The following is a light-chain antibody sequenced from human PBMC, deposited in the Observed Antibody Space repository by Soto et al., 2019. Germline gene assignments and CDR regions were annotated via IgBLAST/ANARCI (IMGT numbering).Light chain of an antibody. CDR3: QQYESYWT. V-gene: IGKV1-5*03. CDR2: KAS. Sequence: DIQMTQSPSTLSSSVGDIFTITCRASQSISYWLAWYQQKPGKAPKLLIYKASTLETGVPSRFSGSGSGTEFTLTISSLQPDDFATYYCQQYESYWTFGQGTKVDIK. J-gene: IGKJ1*01. CDR1: QSISYW.